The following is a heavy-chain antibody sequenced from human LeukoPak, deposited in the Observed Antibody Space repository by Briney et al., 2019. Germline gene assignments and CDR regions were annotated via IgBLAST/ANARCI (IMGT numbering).Heavy chain of an antibody. CDR2: IWYDGSNK. CDR1: GFTFSSYG. V-gene: IGHV3-33*01. J-gene: IGHJ4*02. D-gene: IGHD5-24*01. Sequence: GGSLRLSCAASGFTFSSYGMHWVRQAPGKGLEWVAVIWYDGSNKYYADSVKGRFTISRDNSKNTLYLQMNSLRAEDTAVYYCAREHRWPQSHFDYWGQGTLVTVSS. CDR3: AREHRWPQSHFDY.